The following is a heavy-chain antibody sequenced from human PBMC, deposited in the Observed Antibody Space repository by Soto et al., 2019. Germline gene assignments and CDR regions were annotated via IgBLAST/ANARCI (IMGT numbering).Heavy chain of an antibody. D-gene: IGHD2-15*01. CDR3: ARDLGYCSGGSC. CDR2: IIPILGIA. Sequence: QVQLVQSGAEVKKPGSSVKVSCKASGGTFSSYTISWVRQAPGQGLEWMGRIIPILGIANYAQKFQGRVTITADKSTSTAYMELSSLRSEDTAVYYCARDLGYCSGGSCWGQGTLVTVSS. V-gene: IGHV1-69*08. CDR1: GGTFSSYT. J-gene: IGHJ4*02.